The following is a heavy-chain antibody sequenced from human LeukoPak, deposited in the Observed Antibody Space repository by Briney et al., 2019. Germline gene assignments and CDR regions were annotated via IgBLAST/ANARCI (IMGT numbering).Heavy chain of an antibody. CDR1: GYTFTGYY. V-gene: IGHV1-2*02. CDR3: ARDLDPAITLLRGVPDAFDI. D-gene: IGHD3-10*01. Sequence: ASVKVSCKASGYTFTGYYMHWVRQAPGQGLEWMGWINPNSGGTNYAQKFQGRVTITADKSTSTAYMELRSLRSDDTAMYYCARDLDPAITLLRGVPDAFDIWGQGTMVTVSS. CDR2: INPNSGGT. J-gene: IGHJ3*02.